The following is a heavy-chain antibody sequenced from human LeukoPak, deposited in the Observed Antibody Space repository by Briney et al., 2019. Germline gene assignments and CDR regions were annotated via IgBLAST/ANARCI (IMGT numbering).Heavy chain of an antibody. Sequence: SETLSLTCTVSGGSISSYYWSWIRQPPGKGLEWIGYIYYSGSTNYNPSLKSRVTISVDTSKNQFSLKLSSVTAADTAVYYCARGGGYSSSWGLRAFDIWGQGTMVTVSS. CDR3: ARGGGYSSSWGLRAFDI. CDR1: GGSISSYY. J-gene: IGHJ3*02. CDR2: IYYSGST. V-gene: IGHV4-59*12. D-gene: IGHD6-13*01.